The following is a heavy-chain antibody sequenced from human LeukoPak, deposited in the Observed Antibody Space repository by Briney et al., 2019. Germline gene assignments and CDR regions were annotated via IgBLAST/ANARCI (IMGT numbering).Heavy chain of an antibody. J-gene: IGHJ6*02. V-gene: IGHV3-30*18. Sequence: GGSLRLSCAASGFTFSNYGMHWVRQAPGKGLEWVAVISYDRSNKYYADSVKGRFTISRDNYKNTLYLQMNSLRAEDTAVYYCAKDVYYDSSGYPIAYYYGMDVWGQGTTVTVSS. CDR2: ISYDRSNK. CDR3: AKDVYYDSSGYPIAYYYGMDV. D-gene: IGHD3-22*01. CDR1: GFTFSNYG.